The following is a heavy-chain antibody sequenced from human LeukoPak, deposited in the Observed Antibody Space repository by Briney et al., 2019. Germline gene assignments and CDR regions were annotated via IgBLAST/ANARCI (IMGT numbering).Heavy chain of an antibody. V-gene: IGHV3-21*01. CDR3: AREAAEAFDY. Sequence: EGSLRLSCAASGFTFSSYSMNWVRQAPGKGLEWVSSIGSSSSSIYYADSVKGRFTISRDNARNSLYLQMNSLRAEDTAVYYCAREAAEAFDYWGQGTLVTVSS. CDR1: GFTFSSYS. CDR2: IGSSSSSI. D-gene: IGHD6-19*01. J-gene: IGHJ4*02.